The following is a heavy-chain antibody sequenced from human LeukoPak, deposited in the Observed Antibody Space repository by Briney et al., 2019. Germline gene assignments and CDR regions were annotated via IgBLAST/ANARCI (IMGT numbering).Heavy chain of an antibody. V-gene: IGHV3-72*01. CDR2: STNKATSYST. CDR3: VRGKNSFDI. J-gene: IGHJ3*02. D-gene: IGHD4-23*01. CDR1: GFTLSDHY. Sequence: GGSLRLPCAASGFTLSDHYMDWVRQAPGKGLEWVGRSTNKATSYSTIYAAPVKGRFTLSRDDSKNSFYLQMNSLKTGDTAVYYCVRGKNSFDIWGQGTMVTVSS.